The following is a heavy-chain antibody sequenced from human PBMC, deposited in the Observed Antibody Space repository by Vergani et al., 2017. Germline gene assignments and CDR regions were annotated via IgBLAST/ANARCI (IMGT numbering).Heavy chain of an antibody. Sequence: QVQLQQWVGGLLKPSETLSLTCVVNGGSFTSYHWTWIRQSPGEGLEWVGDIDHTGRLDYNPALKSRLTMSVDKSRNQFSLTLNSVTATDTAIYFCSRVNTETNGHLYYYYYMDVWGQGTAVTVS. J-gene: IGHJ6*03. D-gene: IGHD4-11*01. CDR3: SRVNTETNGHLYYYYYMDV. CDR1: GGSFTSYH. CDR2: IDHTGRL. V-gene: IGHV4-34*01.